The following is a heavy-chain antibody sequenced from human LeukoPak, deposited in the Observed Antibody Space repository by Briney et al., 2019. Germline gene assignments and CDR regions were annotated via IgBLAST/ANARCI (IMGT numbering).Heavy chain of an antibody. V-gene: IGHV3-23*01. D-gene: IGHD6-13*01. CDR2: ISAGAGT. CDR1: GFTFSSYA. Sequence: GGSLRLSCAASGFTFSSYAMTWVRQAPGKGLEWVSSISAGAGTYYADSVTGRFTVSRDDSKNILYLQMNSLRAEDSAVYYCAKEPEYSSSYYSDYWGQGTLVTVSS. J-gene: IGHJ4*02. CDR3: AKEPEYSSSYYSDY.